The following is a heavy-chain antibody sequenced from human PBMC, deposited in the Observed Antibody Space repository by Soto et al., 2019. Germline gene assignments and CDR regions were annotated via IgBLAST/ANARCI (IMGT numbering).Heavy chain of an antibody. CDR1: GGSISSYY. J-gene: IGHJ6*03. CDR2: IYYSGST. V-gene: IGHV4-59*01. CDR3: ATKAAMDYYYYYMDV. Sequence: ETLSLTCTVSGGSISSYYWSWIRQPPGKGLEWIGYIYYSGSTNYNPSLKSRVTISVDTSKNQFSLKLSSVTAADTAVYYCATKAAMDYYYYYMDVWGKGTTVTVSS. D-gene: IGHD5-18*01.